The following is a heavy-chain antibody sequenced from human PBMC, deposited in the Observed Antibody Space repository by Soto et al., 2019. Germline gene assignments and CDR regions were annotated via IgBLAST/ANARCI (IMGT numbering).Heavy chain of an antibody. J-gene: IGHJ4*02. Sequence: QVQLQESGPGLVKPSDTLSLTCGVSGSSISSDYWWGWIRQTPGKGLEWIGYIFSTGTTCYNPSLQSRVTMSVDTANNQFSLRLNSVTAVDTAVYYCASKPDSLYYFDFWGQGTLVIVSS. CDR3: ASKPDSLYYFDF. D-gene: IGHD5-18*01. CDR2: IFSTGTT. CDR1: GSSISSDYW. V-gene: IGHV4-28*01.